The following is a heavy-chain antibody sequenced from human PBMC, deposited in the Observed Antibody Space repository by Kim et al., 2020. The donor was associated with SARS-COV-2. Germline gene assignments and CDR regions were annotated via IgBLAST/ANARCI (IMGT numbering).Heavy chain of an antibody. J-gene: IGHJ4*02. CDR3: ARADFWSGYYFDY. Sequence: YYAASVKGRFTISRDNAKNSLYLQLNSLRAEDTAVYYCARADFWSGYYFDYWGQGTLVTVSS. D-gene: IGHD3-3*01. V-gene: IGHV3-11*01.